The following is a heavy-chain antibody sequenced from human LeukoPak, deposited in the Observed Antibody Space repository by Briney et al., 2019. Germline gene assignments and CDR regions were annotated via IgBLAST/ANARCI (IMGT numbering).Heavy chain of an antibody. Sequence: PSETLSLTCAVYGGSFSGYYWSWIRQPPGKGLEWIGEINHSGSTNYNPSLKSRVTISVDTSKNQFSLKLSSVTAADTAVYYCARRSSSGWYPDYYYYYMDVWGKGTAVTISS. V-gene: IGHV4-34*01. D-gene: IGHD6-19*01. CDR3: ARRSSSGWYPDYYYYYMDV. J-gene: IGHJ6*03. CDR2: INHSGST. CDR1: GGSFSGYY.